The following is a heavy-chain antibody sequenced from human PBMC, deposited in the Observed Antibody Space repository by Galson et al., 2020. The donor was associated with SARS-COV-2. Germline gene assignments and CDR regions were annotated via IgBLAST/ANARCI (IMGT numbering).Heavy chain of an antibody. Sequence: SETLSLTCTVSGASMTSYYWGWIRQSPGKGLEWIGYISDSGSTNYNPSLKSRVTISVDTSKNQFSLRLSSVTAADTAVYYCATGSGFHQYWGQGTLVTVSS. CDR3: ATGSGFHQY. J-gene: IGHJ4*02. D-gene: IGHD3-22*01. CDR2: ISDSGST. CDR1: GASMTSYY. V-gene: IGHV4-59*01.